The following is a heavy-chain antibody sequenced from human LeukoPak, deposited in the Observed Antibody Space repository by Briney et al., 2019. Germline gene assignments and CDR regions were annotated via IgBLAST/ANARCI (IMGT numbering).Heavy chain of an antibody. CDR3: ARDGSGSYSTVFDY. V-gene: IGHV4-39*07. D-gene: IGHD1-26*01. CDR2: IYDSGST. CDR1: GGSIRSSYYY. J-gene: IGHJ4*02. Sequence: SETLSLTCTVSGGSIRSSYYYWGWIRQPPGKGLEWIGSIYDSGSTYYNPSLKSRVTISVDTSKNQFSLKLNSVTAADTAVYYCARDGSGSYSTVFDYWGQGTLVTVSS.